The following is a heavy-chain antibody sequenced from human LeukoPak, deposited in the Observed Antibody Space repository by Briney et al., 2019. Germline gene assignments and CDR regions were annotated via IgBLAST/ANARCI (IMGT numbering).Heavy chain of an antibody. CDR3: ARRYYYDSSGYFLPVGFDY. CDR1: GGSISSGDYY. Sequence: SETLSLTCTVSGGSISSGDYYWSWIRQPPGKGLEWIGYIYYSGSTYYNPSLKSRVTISVDTSKNQFSLKLSSVTAADTAVYYCARRYYYDSSGYFLPVGFDYWGQGTLVTVSS. V-gene: IGHV4-30-4*01. J-gene: IGHJ4*02. CDR2: IYYSGST. D-gene: IGHD3-22*01.